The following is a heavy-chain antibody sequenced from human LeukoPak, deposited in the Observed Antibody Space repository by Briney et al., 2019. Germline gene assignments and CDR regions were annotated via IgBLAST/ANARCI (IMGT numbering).Heavy chain of an antibody. CDR3: ARAGSAAAGPFDY. Sequence: ASVKLSCTASGYTFTSDGISWMRQAPGQGLESMGWISGYNGHTNYAEKLQGRVTMTTDTSTSTAFMDLRSLRSDDTAVYYCARAGSAAAGPFDYWGQGTLVTVSS. J-gene: IGHJ4*02. V-gene: IGHV1-18*01. D-gene: IGHD6-13*01. CDR2: ISGYNGHT. CDR1: GYTFTSDG.